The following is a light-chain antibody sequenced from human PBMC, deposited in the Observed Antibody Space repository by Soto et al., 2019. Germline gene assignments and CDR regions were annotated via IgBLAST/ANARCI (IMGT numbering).Light chain of an antibody. CDR3: MSYIASTTTHWV. CDR1: SIDVGHPYNY. V-gene: IGLV2-14*03. CDR2: GVS. J-gene: IGLJ3*02. Sequence: QSALTQPGSVSGSPGQSITISCTGTSIDVGHPYNYVSWYQQYQGKAPKLLILGVSNRPSGISGRFSGSKSGNTASLTISGLQPEDEADYYCMSYIASTTTHWVLGGGTKVTVL.